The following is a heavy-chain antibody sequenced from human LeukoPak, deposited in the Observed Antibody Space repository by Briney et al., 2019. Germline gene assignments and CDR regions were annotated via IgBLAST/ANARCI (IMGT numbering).Heavy chain of an antibody. CDR1: GFTFSNYA. D-gene: IGHD2-15*01. Sequence: PGGFLRLSCAASGFTFSNYAMSWVRQAPGKGLEWVSSITNNATRTNYADSVKGRFSVSRDNSKNTLYLQVNSLRAEDTAVYYCAKGPAPYCSGGTCYSPYWYFDLWGRGTLVTVSS. CDR3: AKGPAPYCSGGTCYSPYWYFDL. V-gene: IGHV3-23*01. CDR2: ITNNATRT. J-gene: IGHJ2*01.